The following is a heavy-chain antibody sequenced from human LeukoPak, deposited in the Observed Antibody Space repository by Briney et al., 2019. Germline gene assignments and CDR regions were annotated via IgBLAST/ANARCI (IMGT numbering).Heavy chain of an antibody. CDR2: ISSSSSTI. V-gene: IGHV3-48*01. CDR1: RFTFSNYS. J-gene: IGHJ5*02. Sequence: GGSLRLSCAASRFTFSNYSLNWVRQAPGKGLEWVSYISSSSSTIYYADSVKGRFTISRDNAKNSLYLQMKSLRAEDTAVYYCARLTTIAYCGGDCYPGDWFDPWGQGTLVTVSS. CDR3: ARLTTIAYCGGDCYPGDWFDP. D-gene: IGHD2-21*02.